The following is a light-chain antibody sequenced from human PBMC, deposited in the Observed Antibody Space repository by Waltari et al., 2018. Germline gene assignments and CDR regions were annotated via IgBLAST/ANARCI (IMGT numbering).Light chain of an antibody. CDR1: KLGDKY. CDR3: QAWGSSTHIV. Sequence: SYELTQPPSLSVSPGQTVSITCSGDKLGDKYVCCYQQKPGQSPVLVIYQDDKRPSGIPERFSGSNSGNTATLTISGTQTMDEGDYYCQAWGSSTHIVFGGGTKLTVL. CDR2: QDD. V-gene: IGLV3-1*01. J-gene: IGLJ3*02.